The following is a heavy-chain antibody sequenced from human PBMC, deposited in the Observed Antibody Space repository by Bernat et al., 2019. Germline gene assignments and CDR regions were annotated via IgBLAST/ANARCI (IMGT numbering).Heavy chain of an antibody. Sequence: EVQLVESGGGLVQPGGSLRLSCAVSGLTFSSYWMHWVRQAPGKGLVWVSRISTDGSATSYADSVKGRFTISRDNAKNTLYLQMNSLRAEDTAVYYCARGKRGYSDLLDYWGQGTLVTVSS. J-gene: IGHJ4*02. V-gene: IGHV3-74*02. CDR2: ISTDGSAT. CDR3: ARGKRGYSDLLDY. D-gene: IGHD5-18*01. CDR1: GLTFSSYW.